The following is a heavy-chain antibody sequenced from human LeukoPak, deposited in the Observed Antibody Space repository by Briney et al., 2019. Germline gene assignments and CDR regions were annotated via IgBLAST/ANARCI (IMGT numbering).Heavy chain of an antibody. V-gene: IGHV3-20*01. CDR2: INWNGGST. J-gene: IGHJ6*03. D-gene: IGHD1-1*01. Sequence: PGGSLRLSCAASGFTFSSYWMHWVRQAPGKGLEWVSGINWNGGSTGYADSVKGRFTISRDNAKNSLYLQMNSLRAEDTALYHCARAIYNDYTTGTTGYYMDVWGKGTTVTVSS. CDR3: ARAIYNDYTTGTTGYYMDV. CDR1: GFTFSSYW.